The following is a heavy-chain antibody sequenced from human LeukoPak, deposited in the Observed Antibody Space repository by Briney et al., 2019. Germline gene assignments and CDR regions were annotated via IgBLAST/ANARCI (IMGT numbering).Heavy chain of an antibody. CDR3: ASQPILSYGLSGYFDY. D-gene: IGHD5-18*01. J-gene: IGHJ4*02. CDR2: ISSSSSYI. V-gene: IGHV3-21*01. CDR1: GFTFSSYS. Sequence: GGSLRLSCAASGFTFSSYSMNWVRQAPGKGLEWVSSISSSSSYIYYADSVKGRFTISRDNAKNSLYLQMNSLRAEDTAVYYCASQPILSYGLSGYFDYWGQGTLVTVPS.